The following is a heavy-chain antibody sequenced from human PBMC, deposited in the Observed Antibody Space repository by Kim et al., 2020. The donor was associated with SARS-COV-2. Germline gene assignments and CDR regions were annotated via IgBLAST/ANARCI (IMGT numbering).Heavy chain of an antibody. CDR2: ISGSGGST. D-gene: IGHD1-26*01. CDR3: AKVDLSGSYFCWFDP. Sequence: GGSLRLSCAASGFTFSSYAMSWVRQAPGKGLEWVSAISGSGGSTYYADSVKGRFTISRDNSKNTLYLQMNSLRAEDTAVYYCAKVDLSGSYFCWFDPWGQGTLVTVSS. CDR1: GFTFSSYA. V-gene: IGHV3-23*01. J-gene: IGHJ5*02.